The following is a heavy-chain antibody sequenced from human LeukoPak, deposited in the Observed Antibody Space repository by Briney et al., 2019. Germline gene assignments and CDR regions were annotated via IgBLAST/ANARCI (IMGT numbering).Heavy chain of an antibody. D-gene: IGHD2-2*01. CDR2: IYHSGST. V-gene: IGHV4-59*11. CDR3: ARGYCSSTSCYRNPHYYYMDV. CDR1: GGSISSHY. Sequence: PSETLSLTCTVSGGSISSHYWRWIRQPPGKGLEWIGYIYHSGSTNYNPSLKSRVTISVDTSKNQFSLKLSSVTAADTAVYYCARGYCSSTSCYRNPHYYYMDVWGKGTTVTVSS. J-gene: IGHJ6*03.